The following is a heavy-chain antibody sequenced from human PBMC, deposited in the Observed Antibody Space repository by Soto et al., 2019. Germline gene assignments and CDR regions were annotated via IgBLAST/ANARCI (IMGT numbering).Heavy chain of an antibody. CDR3: AKPNHRYSSSWYSYAPYDY. V-gene: IGHV3-30*18. Sequence: QVQLVESGGGVVQPGRSLRLSCAASGFTFSSYGMHWVRQAPGKGLEWVAVISYDGSNKYYADSVKGRFTISRDNSKNTLYLQMNSLRAEDTAVYYCAKPNHRYSSSWYSYAPYDYWGHGTLVTVSS. CDR1: GFTFSSYG. D-gene: IGHD6-13*01. J-gene: IGHJ4*01. CDR2: ISYDGSNK.